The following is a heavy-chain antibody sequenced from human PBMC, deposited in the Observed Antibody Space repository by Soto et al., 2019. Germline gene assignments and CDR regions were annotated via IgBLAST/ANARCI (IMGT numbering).Heavy chain of an antibody. D-gene: IGHD5-18*01. CDR1: GFTFTSSA. CDR3: AADKQSKYSLDY. V-gene: IGHV1-58*01. J-gene: IGHJ4*02. CDR2: IVVGSGNT. Sequence: ASVKVSCKASGFTFTSSAVHWVRQARGQRLEWIGWIVVGSGNTNYAQKFQERVTITRDMSTSTAYMELSSLRSEDTAVYYCAADKQSKYSLDYWGQGTLVTVSS.